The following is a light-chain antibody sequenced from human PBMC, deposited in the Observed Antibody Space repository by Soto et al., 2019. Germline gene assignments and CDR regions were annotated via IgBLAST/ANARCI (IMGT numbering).Light chain of an antibody. V-gene: IGLV2-8*01. J-gene: IGLJ1*01. CDR2: EVS. CDR1: SSDVGGYNY. CDR3: SSYSGTNYHYV. Sequence: QSTPAQRPAASGCFGQSVTISCTGTSSDVGGYNYVSWYQQHPGKAPKLMIYEVSERPSGVPDRFSGSKSGNTASLTVSGLQADDEADYYCSSYSGTNYHYVFGTGTKVTVL.